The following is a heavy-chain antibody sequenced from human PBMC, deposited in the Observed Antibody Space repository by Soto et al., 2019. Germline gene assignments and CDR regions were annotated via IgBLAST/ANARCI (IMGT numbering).Heavy chain of an antibody. Sequence: SETLSLTCAVYGGSFSGYYWSWIRQPPGKGLEWIGEINHSGSTNYNPSLKSRVTISVDTSKNQFSLKLSSVTAADTAVYYCARDPRPGDYDILTGYSYYYYYGMDVWGQGTTVTAP. CDR2: INHSGST. CDR1: GGSFSGYY. V-gene: IGHV4-34*01. D-gene: IGHD3-9*01. CDR3: ARDPRPGDYDILTGYSYYYYYGMDV. J-gene: IGHJ6*02.